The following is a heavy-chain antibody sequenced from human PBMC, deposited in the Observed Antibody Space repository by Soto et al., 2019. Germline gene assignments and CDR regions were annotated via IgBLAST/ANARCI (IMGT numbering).Heavy chain of an antibody. V-gene: IGHV3-23*01. CDR2: ISGSGDRT. CDR3: AKTPFGLLPGASDY. Sequence: PGGSLRLSCAASCFSFNIYAMSWVRQAPGKGLEWVSGISGSGDRTHYVDSVKGRFTISRDNVKNTLYLQMNSLRAEDTAVYYCAKTPFGLLPGASDYWGQGTLVTVSS. CDR1: CFSFNIYA. D-gene: IGHD3-22*01. J-gene: IGHJ4*02.